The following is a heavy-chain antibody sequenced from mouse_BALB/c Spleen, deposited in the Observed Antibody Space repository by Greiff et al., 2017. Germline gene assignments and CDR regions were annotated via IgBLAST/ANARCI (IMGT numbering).Heavy chain of an antibody. CDR3: AREDGSSLGCDY. Sequence: VKLVESGPGLVAPPQSLSITRTVSGFSLTSYGVHWVRQPPGKGLEWLGVIWAGGSTNYNSALMSRLSISKDNSKSQVFLKMNSLQTDDTAMYYCAREDGSSLGCDYWGQGTTLTVSS. D-gene: IGHD1-1*01. J-gene: IGHJ2*01. CDR2: IWAGGST. CDR1: GFSLTSYG. V-gene: IGHV2-9*02.